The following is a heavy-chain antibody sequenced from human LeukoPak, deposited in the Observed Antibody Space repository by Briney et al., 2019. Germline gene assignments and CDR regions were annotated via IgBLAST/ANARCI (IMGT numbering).Heavy chain of an antibody. CDR2: ISAYNGNT. V-gene: IGHV1-18*01. CDR1: GYTFTSYG. Sequence: ASVKVSCKASGYTFTSYGISWVRQAPGQGLEWMGWISAYNGNTNYAQKLQGRVTMTTDTSTSTAYMELRSLGSDDTAVYYCARAPWAARPAYYYYMDVWGKGTTVTVSS. J-gene: IGHJ6*03. CDR3: ARAPWAARPAYYYYMDV. D-gene: IGHD6-6*01.